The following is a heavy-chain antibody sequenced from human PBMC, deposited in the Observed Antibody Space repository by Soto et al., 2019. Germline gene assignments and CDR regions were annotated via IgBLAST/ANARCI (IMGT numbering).Heavy chain of an antibody. V-gene: IGHV3-11*01. CDR2: ISGSGTTI. J-gene: IGHJ4*02. CDR3: ARGGYSGYVIY. Sequence: QVQLVESGGGLVKHGGSLRLCCAASGFTFSDYYMSWLRQAPGKGLEWVSYISGSGTTIYYADSVKGRFTISRDNAKNSLYLQMNSLGAEDTAVYYRARGGYSGYVIYWRQGTLVTVSS. CDR1: GFTFSDYY. D-gene: IGHD5-12*01.